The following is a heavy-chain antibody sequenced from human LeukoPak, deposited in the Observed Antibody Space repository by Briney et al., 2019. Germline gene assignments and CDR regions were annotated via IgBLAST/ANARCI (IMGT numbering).Heavy chain of an antibody. J-gene: IGHJ4*02. V-gene: IGHV3-73*01. CDR3: TRHWGDNGDYVDY. CDR2: IRSKANSYAT. Sequence: GRFLRLSCAASGFTFSGSAMHWVRQASGKGLEWVGRIRSKANSYATAYAASVKGRFTISRDDSKNTAYLQMNSLKTEDTVVYYCTRHWGDNGDYVDYWGQGTLVTVSS. D-gene: IGHD2-21*01. CDR1: GFTFSGSA.